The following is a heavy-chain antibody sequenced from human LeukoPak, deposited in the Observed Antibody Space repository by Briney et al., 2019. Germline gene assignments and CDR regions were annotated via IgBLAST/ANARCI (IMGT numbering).Heavy chain of an antibody. J-gene: IGHJ4*02. V-gene: IGHV1-69*01. D-gene: IGHD3-22*01. CDR2: IIPIFGTA. CDR3: AREDDSSGPFDY. CDR1: GGTFSSYA. Sequence: GASVKVSCKASGGTFSSYAISWVRQAPGQGLEWMGGIIPIFGTANYAQKFQGRVTITADESTSTAYMELSSLRSEDTAVYYCAREDDSSGPFDYWGQGTLATVSS.